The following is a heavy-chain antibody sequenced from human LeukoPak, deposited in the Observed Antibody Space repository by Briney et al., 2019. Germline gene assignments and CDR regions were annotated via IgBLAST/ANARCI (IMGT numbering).Heavy chain of an antibody. D-gene: IGHD2-15*01. CDR2: IIPIFGTA. CDR3: AREGAVAASSGAFDI. CDR1: GGTFSSYA. V-gene: IGHV1-69*06. J-gene: IGHJ3*02. Sequence: SVKVSCKASGGTFSSYAISWVRQAPGQGLEWMGGIIPIFGTANYAQKLQGRVTIPADKSTSTAYMELSSLRSEDTAVYYCAREGAVAASSGAFDIWGQGTMVTVSS.